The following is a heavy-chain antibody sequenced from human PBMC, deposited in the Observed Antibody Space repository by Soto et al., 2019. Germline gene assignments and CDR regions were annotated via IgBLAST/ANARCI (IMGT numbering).Heavy chain of an antibody. J-gene: IGHJ4*02. Sequence: GGSLRLSCAASGFTVSSNYMSWVRQAPGKGLEWISVIYSGGSTYYADSVKGRFTISRDNSKNTLYLQMNSLRAEDTAVYYCARDMYDILTGYFDYWGQGTLVTVSS. CDR3: ARDMYDILTGYFDY. V-gene: IGHV3-66*01. CDR2: IYSGGST. D-gene: IGHD3-9*01. CDR1: GFTVSSNY.